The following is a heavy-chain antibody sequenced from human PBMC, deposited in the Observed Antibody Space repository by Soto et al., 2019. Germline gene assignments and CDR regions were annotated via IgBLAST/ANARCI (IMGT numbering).Heavy chain of an antibody. V-gene: IGHV4-34*01. Sequence: SETLSLTCAVYGGSFSGYYWSWIRQPPGKGLEWIGEINHSGSTNYNPSLKSRVTISVDTSKNQFSLKLSSVTAADTAVYYCARSLVYYDFWSGYYTGYYYYGMDVWGQGATVTVSS. CDR2: INHSGST. CDR1: GGSFSGYY. CDR3: ARSLVYYDFWSGYYTGYYYYGMDV. D-gene: IGHD3-3*01. J-gene: IGHJ6*02.